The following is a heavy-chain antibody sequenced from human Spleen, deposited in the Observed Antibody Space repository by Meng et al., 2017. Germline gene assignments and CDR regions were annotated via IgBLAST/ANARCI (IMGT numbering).Heavy chain of an antibody. CDR2: INAGNGNT. Sequence: ASVKVSCKASGYTFTSYAMHWVRQAPGQRLEWMGWINAGNGNTKYSQKFQGRVTITRDTSASTAYMELSSLRSEDTAVYYCARDPRGDGQPPTWWGQGTLVTASS. J-gene: IGHJ4*02. D-gene: IGHD3-10*01. V-gene: IGHV1-3*01. CDR3: ARDPRGDGQPPTW. CDR1: GYTFTSYA.